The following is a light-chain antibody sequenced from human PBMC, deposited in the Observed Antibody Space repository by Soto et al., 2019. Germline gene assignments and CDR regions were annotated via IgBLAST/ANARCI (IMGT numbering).Light chain of an antibody. V-gene: IGKV3-15*01. CDR2: AAS. J-gene: IGKJ1*01. CDR3: QQYNNWPPWT. CDR1: QSISSY. Sequence: EIVMTQSPATLSVSPGERATLSCRASQSISSYLAWYQQKPGQPPRLLIYAASNRATGIPARFSGSGSGTEFTLTISSLQSEDFAVYYCQQYNNWPPWTFGQGTKVDIK.